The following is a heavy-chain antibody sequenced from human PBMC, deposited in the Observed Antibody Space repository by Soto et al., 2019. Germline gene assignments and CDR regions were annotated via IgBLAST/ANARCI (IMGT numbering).Heavy chain of an antibody. V-gene: IGHV1-3*01. D-gene: IGHD3-10*01. CDR1: GYTFITYA. CDR3: ARDNGSGSYYPFDY. Sequence: QVQLVQSGAEVKKTGASVKVSCKASGYTFITYAIHWVRQAPGQRLEWMGWINGGNGNTKYSQKFQGRVTITRDTSASTDYMELSSLRSEDTAVYYCARDNGSGSYYPFDYWGQGTLVTVSS. J-gene: IGHJ4*02. CDR2: INGGNGNT.